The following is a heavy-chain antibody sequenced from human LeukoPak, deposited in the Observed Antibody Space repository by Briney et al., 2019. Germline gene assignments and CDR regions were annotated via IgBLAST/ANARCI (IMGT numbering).Heavy chain of an antibody. Sequence: PSETLSLTCAVYGGSFSGYFWSWIRQPPEKGLEWIGEINHSGSPDYNPSLKSRVTISVDTSRNQFSLKLSSVTAADTAVYYCARTRAARLIFDYWGQGTLVTVSS. CDR3: ARTRAARLIFDY. CDR1: GGSFSGYF. J-gene: IGHJ4*02. D-gene: IGHD6-6*01. CDR2: INHSGSP. V-gene: IGHV4-34*01.